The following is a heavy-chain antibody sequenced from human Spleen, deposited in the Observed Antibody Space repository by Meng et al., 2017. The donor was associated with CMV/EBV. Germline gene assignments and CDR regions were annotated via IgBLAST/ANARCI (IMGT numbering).Heavy chain of an antibody. D-gene: IGHD3-10*01. V-gene: IGHV3-21*01. CDR2: ISSSSSYI. J-gene: IGHJ5*02. CDR3: EVTMVRGVNWFDP. Sequence: GQLGECGGGLVKPGGSLSLSCAASGFTFRSYSMNWVRQAPGKGLEWVSSISSSSSYIYYADSVKGRFTISRDNAKNSLYLQMNSLRAEDTAVYYCEVTMVRGVNWFDPWGQGTLVTVSS. CDR1: GFTFRSYS.